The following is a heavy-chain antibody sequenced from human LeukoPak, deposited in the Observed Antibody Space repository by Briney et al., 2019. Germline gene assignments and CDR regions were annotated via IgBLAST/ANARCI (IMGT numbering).Heavy chain of an antibody. CDR1: GGSFSGYY. D-gene: IGHD1-26*01. CDR2: IYYSGST. J-gene: IGHJ3*02. Sequence: AETLSLTCAVYGGSFSGYYWGWIRQPPGKGLEWIGSIYYSGSTYYNPSLKSRVTISVDTSKNQFSLKLSSVTAADTAVYYCARIVGALRDAFDIWGQGTMVTVSS. V-gene: IGHV4-39*01. CDR3: ARIVGALRDAFDI.